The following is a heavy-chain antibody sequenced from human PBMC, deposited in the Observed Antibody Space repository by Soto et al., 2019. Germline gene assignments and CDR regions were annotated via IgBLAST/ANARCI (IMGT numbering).Heavy chain of an antibody. CDR1: GFTFNNYA. Sequence: PGGSLRLSCAASGFTFNNYAMTWVRRAPGTGLGWVSTITGRGTGTYYADSVKGRFIISRVNSKNTLYLQMNSLRAEDTAVYNCTKYFYSSNWSGVDDWGPGNKLPVS. CDR3: TKYFYSSNWSGVDD. D-gene: IGHD6-13*01. J-gene: IGHJ6*02. CDR2: ITGRGTGT. V-gene: IGHV3-23*01.